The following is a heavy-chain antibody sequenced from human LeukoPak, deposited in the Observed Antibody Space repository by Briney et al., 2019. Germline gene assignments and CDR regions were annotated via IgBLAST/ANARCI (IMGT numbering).Heavy chain of an antibody. CDR3: ARLNPLGDGSCYDY. CDR1: GFTFSSYS. D-gene: IGHD2-15*01. J-gene: IGHJ4*02. Sequence: GGSLRLSCAASGFTFSSYSMNWVRQAPGKGLEWVSSISSSSSYIYYADSVKGRFTISRDNAKNSLYLQMNSLRAEDTAVYYCARLNPLGDGSCYDYWGQGTLVTVSS. V-gene: IGHV3-21*01. CDR2: ISSSSSYI.